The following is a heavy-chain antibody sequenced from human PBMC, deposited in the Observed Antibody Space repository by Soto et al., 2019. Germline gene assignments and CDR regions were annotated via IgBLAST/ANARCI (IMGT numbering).Heavy chain of an antibody. D-gene: IGHD2-2*03. CDR3: ARVDIVVVPAARSNYYMDV. CDR2: IYYSGST. J-gene: IGHJ6*03. V-gene: IGHV4-59*01. Sequence: PSETLSLTCTVSGGSISSYYWSWIRQPPGKGLEWIGYIYYSGSTNYNPSLKSRVTISVNTSKNQFSLKLSSVTAADTAVYYCARVDIVVVPAARSNYYMDVWDKGTTVTVSS. CDR1: GGSISSYY.